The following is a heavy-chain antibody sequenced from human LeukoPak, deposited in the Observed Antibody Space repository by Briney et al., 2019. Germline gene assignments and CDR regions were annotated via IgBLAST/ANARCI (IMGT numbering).Heavy chain of an antibody. Sequence: ASVKVSCKASGYTFTSYYMYWVRQAPGQGLEWMGIINPSGGSTSYAQKFQGRVTMTRDMSTSTVYMELSSLRSEDTAVYYCARDGLVTMELDYWGQGTLVTVSS. D-gene: IGHD3/OR15-3a*01. V-gene: IGHV1-46*01. CDR3: ARDGLVTMELDY. J-gene: IGHJ4*02. CDR1: GYTFTSYY. CDR2: INPSGGST.